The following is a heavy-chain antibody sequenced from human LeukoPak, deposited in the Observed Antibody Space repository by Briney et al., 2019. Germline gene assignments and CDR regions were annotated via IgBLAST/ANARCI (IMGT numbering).Heavy chain of an antibody. V-gene: IGHV4-59*01. J-gene: IGHJ5*02. Sequence: PSGTLSLTCTVSGGSISGYYWVWIRQTPGKGLEWIGSIHYSGNTGYNPSLKSRVTMSVDTSKNQFSLSLSSVTAADTAVYYCAREAVALPFDPWGQGILVAVSS. D-gene: IGHD2/OR15-2a*01. CDR3: AREAVALPFDP. CDR1: GGSISGYY. CDR2: IHYSGNT.